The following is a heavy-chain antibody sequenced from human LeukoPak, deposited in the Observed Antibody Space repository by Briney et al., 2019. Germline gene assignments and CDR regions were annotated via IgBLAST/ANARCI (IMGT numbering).Heavy chain of an antibody. CDR3: AAGTSGRPEYFQH. J-gene: IGHJ1*01. CDR1: GYTFTGHY. CDR2: IVVGSGNR. Sequence: GASVKVSCKASGYTFTGHYLHWVRQAPGQRLEWIGWIVVGSGNRNYAQKFQERVSITRDMSTGTAYMELSSLRSEDTAVYFCAAGTSGRPEYFQHWGQGTLVTVSS. D-gene: IGHD1-14*01. V-gene: IGHV1-58*01.